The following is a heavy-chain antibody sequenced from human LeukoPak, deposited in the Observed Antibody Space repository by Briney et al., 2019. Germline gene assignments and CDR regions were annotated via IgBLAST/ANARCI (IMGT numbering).Heavy chain of an antibody. J-gene: IGHJ3*02. V-gene: IGHV3-7*03. CDR1: GFTFSNHW. D-gene: IGHD6-13*01. CDR3: ARDSSSWYYAFDI. Sequence: GGSLTLSCVASGFTFSNHWMSWVRQAPGKGLERVANIQKDGSEKHYVASVEGRFTISRDNAENSLFLQLNSLRSEDTAAYYCARDSSSWYYAFDIWGQGTMVNVSS. CDR2: IQKDGSEK.